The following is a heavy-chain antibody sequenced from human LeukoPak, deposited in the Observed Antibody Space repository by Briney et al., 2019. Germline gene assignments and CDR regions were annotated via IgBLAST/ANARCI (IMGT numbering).Heavy chain of an antibody. Sequence: SVKVSCTASVCTFTSYAISWVRQAPGQGREWMGGIIPIFGTANYAQKFQGRVTITTDKSTSTAYMELSSLRSEDTAVYYCARLRGPIAAAPMDVWGKGTTVTVSS. CDR1: VCTFTSYA. CDR2: IIPIFGTA. CDR3: ARLRGPIAAAPMDV. J-gene: IGHJ6*04. D-gene: IGHD6-13*01. V-gene: IGHV1-69*05.